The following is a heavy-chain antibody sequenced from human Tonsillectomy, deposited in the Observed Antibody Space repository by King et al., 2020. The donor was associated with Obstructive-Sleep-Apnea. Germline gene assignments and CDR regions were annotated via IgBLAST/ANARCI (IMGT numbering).Heavy chain of an antibody. D-gene: IGHD3-22*01. J-gene: IGHJ4*02. CDR1: GFTFSSYG. V-gene: IGHV3-33*08. Sequence: VQLVESGGGVVQPGRSLRLSCAASGFTFSSYGMHWVRQAPGKGLEWVAVIWYDGSNKYYADSVKGRFTISRDNSKNTLYLQMNSLRAEDTAVYYCARGYYDGSGYYLGDYWGQGTLVTVSS. CDR3: ARGYYDGSGYYLGDY. CDR2: IWYDGSNK.